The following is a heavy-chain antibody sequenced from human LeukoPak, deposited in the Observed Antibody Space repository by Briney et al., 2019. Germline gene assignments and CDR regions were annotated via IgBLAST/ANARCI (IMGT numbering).Heavy chain of an antibody. CDR3: AKDRLGTRKNWFDP. CDR1: GFTFSSYA. Sequence: PGGSLRLSCAASGFTFSSYAMSWVRQAPGKGLEWVAVISYDGSNKYYADSVKGRFTISRDNSKNTLYLQMNSLRAEDTAVYYCAKDRLGTRKNWFDPWGQGTLVTVSS. D-gene: IGHD4-11*01. J-gene: IGHJ5*02. CDR2: ISYDGSNK. V-gene: IGHV3-30*18.